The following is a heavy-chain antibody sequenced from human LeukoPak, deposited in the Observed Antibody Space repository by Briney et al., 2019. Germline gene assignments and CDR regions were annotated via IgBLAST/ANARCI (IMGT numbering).Heavy chain of an antibody. V-gene: IGHV4-34*01. Sequence: PSETLSLTCAVYGGSFSGYYWSWIRQPPGKGLEWIGEINHSGSTNYNPSLKSRVTISVDTSKNQFSLKLSSVTAADTAVYYCARGLQSDYWGQGTLVTVSS. CDR3: ARGLQSDY. CDR1: GGSFSGYY. CDR2: INHSGST. J-gene: IGHJ4*02.